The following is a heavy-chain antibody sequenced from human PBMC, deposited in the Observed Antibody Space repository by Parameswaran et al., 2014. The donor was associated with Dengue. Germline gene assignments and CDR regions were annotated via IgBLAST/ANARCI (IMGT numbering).Heavy chain of an antibody. CDR3: AREAGQYYYESGTYYYVYYYGMDV. D-gene: IGHD3-22*01. CDR2: IIPIFGTA. V-gene: IGHV1-69*01. Sequence: WVRQAPGQGLEWMGGIIPIFGTANYAQKFQGRVTIIADESTSTAYMELSSLRSEDTAVYFCAREAGQYYYESGTYYYVYYYGMDVWGQGTTVTVSS. J-gene: IGHJ6*02.